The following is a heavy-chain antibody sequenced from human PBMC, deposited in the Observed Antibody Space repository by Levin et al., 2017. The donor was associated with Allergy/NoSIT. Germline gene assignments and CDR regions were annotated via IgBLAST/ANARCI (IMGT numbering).Heavy chain of an antibody. J-gene: IGHJ4*02. CDR3: ARDAVAGTPTPFDY. CDR2: IKQDGSEK. D-gene: IGHD6-19*01. CDR1: GFTFSSYW. V-gene: IGHV3-7*01. Sequence: PGGSLRLSCAASGFTFSSYWMSWVRQAPGKGLEWVANIKQDGSEKYYVDSVKGRFTISRDNAKNSLYLQMNSLRAEDTAVYYCARDAVAGTPTPFDYWGQGTLVTVSS.